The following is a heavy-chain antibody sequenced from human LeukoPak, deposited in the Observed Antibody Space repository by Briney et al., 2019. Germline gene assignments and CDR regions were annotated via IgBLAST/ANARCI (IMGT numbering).Heavy chain of an antibody. Sequence: GGSLRLSCAASGFTFSSYSMNWVRQAPGKGLEWVSYISSSSSTIYYADSVKGRFTISRDNAKNSLYLQMNSLRAEDTAVYYCARGLGELSLSSYYYYYYYMDVWGEGTTVTVSS. V-gene: IGHV3-48*01. CDR1: GFTFSSYS. J-gene: IGHJ6*03. CDR3: ARGLGELSLSSYYYYYYYMDV. D-gene: IGHD3-16*02. CDR2: ISSSSSTI.